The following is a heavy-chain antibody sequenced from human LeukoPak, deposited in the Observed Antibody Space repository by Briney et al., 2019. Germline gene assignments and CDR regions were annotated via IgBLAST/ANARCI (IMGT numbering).Heavy chain of an antibody. CDR3: VRGTGFFDY. J-gene: IGHJ4*02. Sequence: PGGSLRLSPAASGFTLSTYWMHWVPEPPGRGLVWVLRINNDGSSTSYADSVKGRYTVSRDNAKNTLYVQMNSLRCEDTAVYYCVRGTGFFDYWGQGSLVSVSS. CDR1: GFTLSTYW. CDR2: INNDGSST. D-gene: IGHD1-14*01. V-gene: IGHV3-74*01.